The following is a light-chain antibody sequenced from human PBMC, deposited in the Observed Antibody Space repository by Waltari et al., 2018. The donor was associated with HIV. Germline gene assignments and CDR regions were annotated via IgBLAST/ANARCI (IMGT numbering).Light chain of an antibody. Sequence: SALPQPASVSGSPGQAITVSCTGSSRDGGRYNLVSWYQQHPGKAPKLMIYEDDKRPSGVSNRFSGSKSGNTASLTISGLQAEDEADYYCCSYAGSTTWLFGGGTKLTVL. CDR3: CSYAGSTTWL. J-gene: IGLJ3*02. V-gene: IGLV2-23*01. CDR2: EDD. CDR1: SRDGGRYNL.